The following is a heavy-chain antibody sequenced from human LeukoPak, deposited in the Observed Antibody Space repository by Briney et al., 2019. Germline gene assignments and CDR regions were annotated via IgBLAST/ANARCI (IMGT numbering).Heavy chain of an antibody. V-gene: IGHV3-21*01. Sequence: GGSLRLSCETSGFFFSRFDMNWVRQAPGKGLEWVSSISSSSSSYIYYADSVKGRFTISRDNAKNSLYLQMNSLRAEDTAVYYCARALLATGAFDIWGQGTMVTVSS. CDR3: ARALLATGAFDI. CDR1: GFFFSRFD. J-gene: IGHJ3*02. CDR2: ISSSSSSYI. D-gene: IGHD2/OR15-2a*01.